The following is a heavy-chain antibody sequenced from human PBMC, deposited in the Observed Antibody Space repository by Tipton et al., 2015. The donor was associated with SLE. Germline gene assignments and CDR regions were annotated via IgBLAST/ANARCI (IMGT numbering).Heavy chain of an antibody. CDR1: GGSISSYY. Sequence: TLSLTCTVSGGSISSYYWSWIRQPPGKGLEWIGYIYYSGSTNYNPSLKSRVTISVDTSKNQFSLKLSSVTAADTAVSYCARSGSQGSCWLPCYFDYWGQGTLVTVSS. J-gene: IGHJ4*02. CDR2: IYYSGST. D-gene: IGHD6-19*01. CDR3: ARSGSQGSCWLPCYFDY. V-gene: IGHV4-59*08.